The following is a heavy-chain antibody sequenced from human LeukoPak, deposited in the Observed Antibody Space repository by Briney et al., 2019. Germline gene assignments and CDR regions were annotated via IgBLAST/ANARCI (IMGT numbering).Heavy chain of an antibody. Sequence: SETLSLTCTISVGSITNYHWGWIRQPPGKGLEWIGYIYYSGSTNYNPSLKSRVTISVDTSKNQFSLELSSVTAADTTVYYCARTSGYSSSWYLYYWGQGTLVTVSS. J-gene: IGHJ4*02. CDR3: ARTSGYSSSWYLYY. D-gene: IGHD6-13*01. CDR2: IYYSGST. V-gene: IGHV4-59*01. CDR1: VGSITNYH.